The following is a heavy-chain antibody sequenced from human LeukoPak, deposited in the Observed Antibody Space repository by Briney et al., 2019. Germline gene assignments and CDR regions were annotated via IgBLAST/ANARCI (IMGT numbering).Heavy chain of an antibody. Sequence: GASLKISCKGSGYSFTSYWIGWVRQMPGKGLEWMGFILPADSDTRYSPSLQGQVTFSADKSITTAYLQWSSLKASDTAMYYCARTSGDNDGNALYFDYWGQGTLVTVSS. V-gene: IGHV5-51*01. CDR1: GYSFTSYW. CDR2: ILPADSDT. CDR3: ARTSGDNDGNALYFDY. D-gene: IGHD4-23*01. J-gene: IGHJ4*02.